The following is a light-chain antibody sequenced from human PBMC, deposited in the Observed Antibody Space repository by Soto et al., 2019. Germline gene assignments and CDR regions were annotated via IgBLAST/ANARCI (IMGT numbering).Light chain of an antibody. V-gene: IGKV1-39*01. CDR1: QTFGRW. Sequence: DIQMTQSPSTLSASVGDRVTITCRASQTFGRWLAWFQQKPGKAPKLLIYAASSLQSGVPSRFSGSGSGTDFTLTISSLQPEDFATYYCQQSYSTLITFGQGTRLEIK. J-gene: IGKJ5*01. CDR2: AAS. CDR3: QQSYSTLIT.